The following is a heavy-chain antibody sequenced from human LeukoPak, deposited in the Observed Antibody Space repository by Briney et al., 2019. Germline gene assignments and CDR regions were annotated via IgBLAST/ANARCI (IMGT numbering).Heavy chain of an antibody. CDR3: ARQTYYDSSGYAFDI. CDR2: IYPGDSDT. CDR1: GYSFTSYW. D-gene: IGHD3-22*01. J-gene: IGHJ3*02. V-gene: IGHV5-51*01. Sequence: GESLKISCKGSGYSFTSYWIGWVRQMPGRGLEWMGIIYPGDSDTRYSPSFQGQVTISVDKSISTAYLQWSSLKAWDTAMYYCARQTYYDSSGYAFDIWGQGTMVTVSS.